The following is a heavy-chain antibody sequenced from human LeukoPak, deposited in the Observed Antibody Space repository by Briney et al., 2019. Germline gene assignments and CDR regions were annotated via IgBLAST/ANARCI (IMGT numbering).Heavy chain of an antibody. D-gene: IGHD2-2*01. CDR3: ARRVVVPAAPYYFDY. CDR2: IRQDGSEK. V-gene: IGHV3-7*01. J-gene: IGHJ4*02. CDR1: GFSFSSYW. Sequence: GGSLRLSCASSGFSFSSYWMSWVRQAPGKGLEWVATIRQDGSEKHYVDSVKGRFTISRDNAENSLYLQMNSLRADDTAVYYCARRVVVPAAPYYFDYWGQGTLVTVSS.